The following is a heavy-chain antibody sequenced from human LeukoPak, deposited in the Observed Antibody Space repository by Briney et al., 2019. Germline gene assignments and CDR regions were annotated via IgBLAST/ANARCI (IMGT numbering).Heavy chain of an antibody. Sequence: GSSVKVSCKASGGTFSSYAISWVRQAPGQGLEWMGRIIPIFGTANYAQKFQGRVTITTDESTSTAYMELSSLRSEDTAVYYGAWVGSTSHFDYCGQGTLLTVSS. CDR3: AWVGSTSHFDY. D-gene: IGHD1-26*01. J-gene: IGHJ4*02. CDR1: GGTFSSYA. CDR2: IIPIFGTA. V-gene: IGHV1-69*05.